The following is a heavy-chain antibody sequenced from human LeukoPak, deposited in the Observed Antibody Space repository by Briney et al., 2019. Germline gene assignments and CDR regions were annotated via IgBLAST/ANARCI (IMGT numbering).Heavy chain of an antibody. V-gene: IGHV4-39*01. Sequence: SETLSLTCTVSGGSIRSSYYYWGWIRQPPGKGLEWIGSIYDSGSTYYNPSLKSRVTISVDTSKNQFSLKLNSVTAADTAVYYCARLRDGRWLLEYWGQGTLVTVSS. CDR2: IYDSGST. CDR3: ARLRDGRWLLEY. J-gene: IGHJ4*02. D-gene: IGHD5-24*01. CDR1: GGSIRSSYYY.